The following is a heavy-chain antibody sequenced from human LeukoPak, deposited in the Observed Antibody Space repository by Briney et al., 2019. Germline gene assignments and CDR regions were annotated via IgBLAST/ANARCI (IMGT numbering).Heavy chain of an antibody. CDR1: GFTFSSYS. CDR2: ISSSSSYI. D-gene: IGHD4-17*01. V-gene: IGHV3-21*01. CDR3: TRGSYGDYEY. Sequence: GGSLRLSCAASGFTFSSYSMNWVRQAPGKGMEWVSSISSSSSYIYYADSVKGRFTISRDNAQNSLYLQVNSLRAEDTAVYYCTRGSYGDYEYWGQGTLVTVSS. J-gene: IGHJ4*02.